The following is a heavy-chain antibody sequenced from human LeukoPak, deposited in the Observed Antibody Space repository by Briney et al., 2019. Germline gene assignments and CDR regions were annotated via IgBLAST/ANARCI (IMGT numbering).Heavy chain of an antibody. CDR2: ISSTGGST. Sequence: PGGSLRLSCSASGFIFSNYAMHWVRQAPGKGLEYVAGISSTGGSTYYADSMKGRFTISRDNSKNTLYLQINSLRVDDTAIYYCARGSHGEHDSWGQGTLVTVSS. V-gene: IGHV3-64*04. CDR1: GFIFSNYA. CDR3: ARGSHGEHDS. J-gene: IGHJ5*01. D-gene: IGHD4-17*01.